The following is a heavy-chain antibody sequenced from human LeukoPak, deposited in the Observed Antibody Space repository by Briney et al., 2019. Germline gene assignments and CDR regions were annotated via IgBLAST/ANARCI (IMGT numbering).Heavy chain of an antibody. Sequence: PSETLSLTCTVSGGSISNNYWSWIRQPPGKGLEWIGYIYYDGSTKYNPSLKSRVTISVDTSKNQFSLKLTSVTAADTAVYYCARGVVAAPQTFDYWGQGNLVTVSS. V-gene: IGHV4-59*01. CDR3: ARGVVAAPQTFDY. J-gene: IGHJ4*02. CDR2: IYYDGST. CDR1: GGSISNNY. D-gene: IGHD2-15*01.